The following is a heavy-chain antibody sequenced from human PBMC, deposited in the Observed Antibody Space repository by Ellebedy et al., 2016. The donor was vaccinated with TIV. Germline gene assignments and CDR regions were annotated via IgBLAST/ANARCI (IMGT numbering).Heavy chain of an antibody. V-gene: IGHV3-15*01. CDR1: GFTFSNAW. CDR2: IKSKTDGGTT. J-gene: IGHJ4*02. D-gene: IGHD3-3*01. CDR3: TTEGLYYDFWSGYYWDDFDY. Sequence: GESLKISXAASGFTFSNAWMSWVRQAPGKGLEWVGRIKSKTDGGTTDYAAPVKGRFTISRDDSKNTLYLQMNSLKTEDTAVYYCTTEGLYYDFWSGYYWDDFDYWGQGTLVTVSS.